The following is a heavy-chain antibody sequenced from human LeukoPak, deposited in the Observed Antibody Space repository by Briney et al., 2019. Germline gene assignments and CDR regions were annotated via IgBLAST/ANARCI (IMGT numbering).Heavy chain of an antibody. CDR3: TRSYSGVLAHFDY. J-gene: IGHJ4*02. CDR2: IYSGGST. Sequence: PGGSLRLSCAAPGFNVSSNFMSWVRQAPGRGLEWVSFIYSGGSTSYTDSVKGRFTISRDASKNTLYLQMNSLRVEDTAVYYCTRSYSGVLAHFDYWGQGTLVTVSS. D-gene: IGHD5-12*01. V-gene: IGHV3-66*01. CDR1: GFNVSSNF.